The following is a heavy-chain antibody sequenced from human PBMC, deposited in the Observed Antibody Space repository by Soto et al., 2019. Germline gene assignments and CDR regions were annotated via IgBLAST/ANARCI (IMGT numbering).Heavy chain of an antibody. V-gene: IGHV3-53*01. J-gene: IGHJ6*02. D-gene: IGHD5-18*01. CDR2: ICSGGST. Sequence: GGSLRLSCAASGFTVSSNYMSWVRQAPGKGLEWVSVICSGGSTYYADSVKGRFTISRDNSKNTLYLQMNSLRAEDTAVYYCARGRLWTHYYYYGMDVWGQGTTVTVSS. CDR1: GFTVSSNY. CDR3: ARGRLWTHYYYYGMDV.